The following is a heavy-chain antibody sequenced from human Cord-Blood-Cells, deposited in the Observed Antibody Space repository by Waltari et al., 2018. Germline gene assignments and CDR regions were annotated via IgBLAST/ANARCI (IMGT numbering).Heavy chain of an antibody. J-gene: IGHJ3*02. D-gene: IGHD3-9*01. CDR1: GGSISSSSYY. V-gene: IGHV4-39*01. CDR3: ARQRSYYDILTGYYAFDI. CDR2: IYYSGST. Sequence: QLQLQESGPGLVKPSETLSLTCTVSGGSISSSSYYWGWIRQPPGTGLEWIGSIYYSGSTYYNPSLKSRVTISVDTSKNQFSLKLSSVTAADTAVYYCARQRSYYDILTGYYAFDIWGQGTMVTVSS.